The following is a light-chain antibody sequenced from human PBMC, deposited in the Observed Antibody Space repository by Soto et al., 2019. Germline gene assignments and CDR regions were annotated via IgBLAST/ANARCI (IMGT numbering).Light chain of an antibody. J-gene: IGKJ1*01. CDR3: HQYGSAPRT. CDR2: GAS. Sequence: EIVLTQSPGTLSLTPGEGATLSCRASQSVKNNQLAWYQQKAGQAPRLLIYGASSRATGIPDRFSGRGSGTDFTLTINRLEPEDVAVYYCHQYGSAPRTFGQGTKVEIK. V-gene: IGKV3-20*01. CDR1: QSVKNNQ.